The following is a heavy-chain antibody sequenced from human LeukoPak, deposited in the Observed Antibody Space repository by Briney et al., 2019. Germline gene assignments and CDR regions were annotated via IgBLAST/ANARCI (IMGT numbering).Heavy chain of an antibody. V-gene: IGHV1-69*04. CDR1: GGAFSSYA. J-gene: IGHJ3*02. Sequence: GASVKVSCKASGGAFSSYAISWVRQAPGQGLEWMGRINVILDTANYAQKFQGRVTITADISTSTSYMELSSLRSEDTAVYYCARDQGIGDASDIWGQGTMVTLSS. CDR2: INVILDTA. CDR3: ARDQGIGDASDI.